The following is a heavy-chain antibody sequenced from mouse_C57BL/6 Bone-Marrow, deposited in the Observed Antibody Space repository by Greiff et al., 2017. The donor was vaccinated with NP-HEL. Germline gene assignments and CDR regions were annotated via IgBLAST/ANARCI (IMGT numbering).Heavy chain of an antibody. D-gene: IGHD1-1*01. J-gene: IGHJ1*03. Sequence: VQLQQSGAELVMPGASVKLSCKASGYTFTSYWMHWVKQRPGQGLEWIGEIDPSDSYTNYNQKFKGKSTLTVDKSSSTAYMQLSSLTSEDSAVYYCARRDYYGSRNWYFDVWGTGTTVTVSS. CDR3: ARRDYYGSRNWYFDV. V-gene: IGHV1-69*01. CDR1: GYTFTSYW. CDR2: IDPSDSYT.